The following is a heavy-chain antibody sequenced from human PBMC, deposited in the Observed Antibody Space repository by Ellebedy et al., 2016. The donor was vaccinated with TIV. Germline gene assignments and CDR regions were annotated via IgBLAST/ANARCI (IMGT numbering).Heavy chain of an antibody. CDR1: GGSFSGYY. CDR2: INHSGST. Sequence: SETLSLXXAVYGGSFSGYYWSWIRRPPGKGLEWIGEINHSGSTNYNPSLKSRVTISVDTSKNQFSLKLSSVTAADTAVYYCARGSRRITIFGVASPGDYWGQGTLVTVSS. CDR3: ARGSRRITIFGVASPGDY. V-gene: IGHV4-34*01. D-gene: IGHD3-3*01. J-gene: IGHJ4*02.